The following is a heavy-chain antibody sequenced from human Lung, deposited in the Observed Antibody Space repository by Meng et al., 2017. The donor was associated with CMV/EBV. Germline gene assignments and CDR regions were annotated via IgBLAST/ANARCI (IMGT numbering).Heavy chain of an antibody. CDR1: GFSLSTSGMC. Sequence: GXXLVXPTQTLTLTCTFSGFSLSTSGMCVSWVRQPPGKALEWLALIDWDNDKYYSTSLKTRLTISKDTSKNQVVLTMTNMDPVDTATYYCARTVGRELHFDYWXQGTLVTVSS. CDR2: IDWDNDK. V-gene: IGHV2-70*20. J-gene: IGHJ4*02. CDR3: ARTVGRELHFDY. D-gene: IGHD1-26*01.